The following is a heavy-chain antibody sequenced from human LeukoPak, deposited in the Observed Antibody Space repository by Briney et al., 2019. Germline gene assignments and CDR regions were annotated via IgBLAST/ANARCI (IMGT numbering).Heavy chain of an antibody. CDR2: ISSSSSYI. D-gene: IGHD3-22*01. Sequence: GGSLRLSCAASGFTFSSYAMSWVRQAPGKGLEWVSSISSSSSYIYYADSVKGRFTISRDNAKNSLYLQMNSLRAEDTAVYYCAREPGGNYYDSSGTSGAFDIWGQGTMVTVSS. V-gene: IGHV3-21*01. CDR3: AREPGGNYYDSSGTSGAFDI. J-gene: IGHJ3*02. CDR1: GFTFSSYA.